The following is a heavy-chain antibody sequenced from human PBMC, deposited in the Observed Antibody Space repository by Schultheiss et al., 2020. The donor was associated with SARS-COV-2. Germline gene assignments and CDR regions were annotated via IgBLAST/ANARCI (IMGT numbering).Heavy chain of an antibody. CDR2: IYYSGST. V-gene: IGHV4-59*01. J-gene: IGHJ6*02. CDR3: ARDGISTILDV. CDR1: GGSISSYY. D-gene: IGHD5/OR15-5a*01. Sequence: SQTLSLTCTVSGGSISSYYWSWIRQPPGKGLEWIGYIYYSGSTNYNPSIKSRVTISVDTSKNQFSLKLSSVTAADTAVYYCARDGISTILDVWGQGTTVTVSS.